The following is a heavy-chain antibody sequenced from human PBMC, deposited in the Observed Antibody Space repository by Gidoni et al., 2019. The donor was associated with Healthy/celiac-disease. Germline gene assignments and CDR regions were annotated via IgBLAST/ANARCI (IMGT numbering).Heavy chain of an antibody. J-gene: IGHJ4*02. CDR1: AFTFSSYG. V-gene: IGHV3-33*01. Sequence: QVQLVESGGGVVQPGWSLSLSCAASAFTFSSYGMHWVRQAPGKGLELVAVIWYDGSNKYYAGSVKGRFTISRDNSKNTLYLQMNSLRAEDTAVYYCARNVGASGDYWGQGTLVTVSS. CDR3: ARNVGASGDY. CDR2: IWYDGSNK. D-gene: IGHD3-10*01.